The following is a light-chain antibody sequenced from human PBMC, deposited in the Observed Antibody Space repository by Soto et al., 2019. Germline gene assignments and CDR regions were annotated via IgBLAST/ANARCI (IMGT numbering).Light chain of an antibody. J-gene: IGKJ1*01. Sequence: IAITQSPATLSVSPGERATLSCRASQSVFNNLAWYQQKPGQAPRLLIYGASTRATGFPARFSGSGSGTEFTLTISSLQSEDFAVYYCQQYTNWPRTFGQGTKVDIK. CDR3: QQYTNWPRT. V-gene: IGKV3-15*01. CDR2: GAS. CDR1: QSVFNN.